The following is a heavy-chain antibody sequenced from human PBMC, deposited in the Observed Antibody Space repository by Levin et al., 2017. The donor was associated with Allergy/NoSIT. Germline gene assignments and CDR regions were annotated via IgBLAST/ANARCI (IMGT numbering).Heavy chain of an antibody. CDR3: ATRGSGSYPYYVDY. J-gene: IGHJ4*02. CDR2: ISISGSTI. V-gene: IGHV3-11*01. CDR1: GFTVSDYY. Sequence: GGSLRLSCAASGFTVSDYYMSWNRQAPGKGLEWVSYISISGSTIYYADSVKGRFTISRDNAKNSLYLQMNSLRAEDTAVYYCATRGSGSYPYYVDYWGQGTLVTVSS. D-gene: IGHD1-26*01.